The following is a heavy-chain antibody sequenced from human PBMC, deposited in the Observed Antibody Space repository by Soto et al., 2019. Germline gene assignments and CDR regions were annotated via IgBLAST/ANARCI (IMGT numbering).Heavy chain of an antibody. CDR3: SRRDQEGFDP. D-gene: IGHD2-2*01. J-gene: IGHJ5*02. CDR2: IDYRGTI. Sequence: PSETLSLTCTFSVVSITSDYWSCIRQSPGKGLEWIGSIDYRGTIYNNPSLKSRVTISVDTSKNHFSLKLDSVTAADTALYYCSRRDQEGFDPWGQGTLVTVS. V-gene: IGHV4-59*04. CDR1: VVSITSDY.